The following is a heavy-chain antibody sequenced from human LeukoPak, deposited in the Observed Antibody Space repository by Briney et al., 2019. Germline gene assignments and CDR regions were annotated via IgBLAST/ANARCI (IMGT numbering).Heavy chain of an antibody. CDR1: GVSVSDGRYY. CDR3: ATPYCSSLSCLDVFNM. Sequence: AQTLSLTCNVSGVSVSDGRYYWTWIRHHPTRGLEWIGYKYDSGSAKYNPSLKSRLTISIDTAKNQFSLQLSSVTAADTATYYCATPYCSSLSCLDVFNMWGQGT. D-gene: IGHD2-2*01. CDR2: KYDSGSA. J-gene: IGHJ3*02. V-gene: IGHV4-31*03.